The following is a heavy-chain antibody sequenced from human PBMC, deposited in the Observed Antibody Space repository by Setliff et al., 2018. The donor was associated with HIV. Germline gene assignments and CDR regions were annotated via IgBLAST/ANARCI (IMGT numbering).Heavy chain of an antibody. J-gene: IGHJ5*02. D-gene: IGHD3-22*01. CDR2: ILPMVSLP. CDR1: GYSFTTYA. Sequence: SVKVSCKASGYSFTTYAISLVRQAPGQGLEWMGGILPMVSLPNFAQRFLGRLTITANRSTTTAYMDLRSLRSDDTAVYYCAKCSAMLGTPATSSGYYCGWFDPWGQGTLVTVSS. CDR3: AKCSAMLGTPATSSGYYCGWFDP. V-gene: IGHV1-69*10.